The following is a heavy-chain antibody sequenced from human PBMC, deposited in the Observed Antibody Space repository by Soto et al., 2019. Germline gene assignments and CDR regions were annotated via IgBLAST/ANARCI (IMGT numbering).Heavy chain of an antibody. D-gene: IGHD3-22*01. CDR1: GGTFSSYA. CDR3: ARWAGYDSSGYSDY. Sequence: QVQLVQSGAEVKKPGSSVKVSCKASGGTFSSYAISWVRQAPGQGLEWMGGIIPIFGTANYAQKFQGRFTITADKHTSTAYMEMSSLRSEDTAVYYCARWAGYDSSGYSDYWGQGTLVTVSS. J-gene: IGHJ4*02. CDR2: IIPIFGTA. V-gene: IGHV1-69*06.